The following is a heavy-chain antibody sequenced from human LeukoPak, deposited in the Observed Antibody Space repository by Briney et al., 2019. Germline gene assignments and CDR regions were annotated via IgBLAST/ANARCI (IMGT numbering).Heavy chain of an antibody. CDR2: IYYSGST. CDR1: GFSIGTGYS. J-gene: IGHJ4*02. V-gene: IGHV4-38-2*02. CDR3: AKDRDYYGSGSP. Sequence: SETLSLTCSVSGFSIGTGYSWGWIRQPPGKGLEWIGCIYYSGSTYYNPSLKSRVTISVDTSKNQFSLKLSSVTAADTAVYYCAKDRDYYGSGSPWGQGTLVTVSS. D-gene: IGHD3-10*01.